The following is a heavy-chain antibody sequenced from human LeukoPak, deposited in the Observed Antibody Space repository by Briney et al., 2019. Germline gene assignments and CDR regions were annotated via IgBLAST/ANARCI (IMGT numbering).Heavy chain of an antibody. CDR1: GGSISSYY. CDR3: ARAAAAGRYYYYYYMDV. Sequence: SETLSLTCTVSGGSISSYYWSWIRQPAGKGLEWIGRIYTSGSTNYNPSLKSRVTMSVDTSKNQFSLKLSSVTAADTAVYCCARAAAAGRYYYYYYMDVWGKGTTVTVSS. CDR2: IYTSGST. V-gene: IGHV4-4*07. D-gene: IGHD6-13*01. J-gene: IGHJ6*03.